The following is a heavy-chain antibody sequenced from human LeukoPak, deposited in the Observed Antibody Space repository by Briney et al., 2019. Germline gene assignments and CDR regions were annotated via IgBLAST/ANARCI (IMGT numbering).Heavy chain of an antibody. J-gene: IGHJ4*02. V-gene: IGHV3-23*01. Sequence: GGSLRLSCAASGFTFSSYAMSWVRQAPGKGLEWVSAISGSGGSTYYADSVKGRFTISRDNFKNTLYLQMNSLRAEDTAVYYCAKSPYSSGWWFDYWGQGTLVTVSS. D-gene: IGHD6-19*01. CDR3: AKSPYSSGWWFDY. CDR2: ISGSGGST. CDR1: GFTFSSYA.